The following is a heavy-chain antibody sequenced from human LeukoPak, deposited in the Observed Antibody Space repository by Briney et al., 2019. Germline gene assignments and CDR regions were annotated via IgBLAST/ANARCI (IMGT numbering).Heavy chain of an antibody. J-gene: IGHJ6*02. Sequence: PGGSLRLSCAASGLTFSSYAMSWVRQAPGKGLEWVSAISGSGGSTYYADSVKGRFTISRDNSKNTLYLQMNSLRAEDTAVYYCAKVYYYGSGSYYNHYYYYGMDVWGQGTTVTVSS. CDR1: GLTFSSYA. CDR3: AKVYYYGSGSYYNHYYYYGMDV. CDR2: ISGSGGST. V-gene: IGHV3-23*01. D-gene: IGHD3-10*01.